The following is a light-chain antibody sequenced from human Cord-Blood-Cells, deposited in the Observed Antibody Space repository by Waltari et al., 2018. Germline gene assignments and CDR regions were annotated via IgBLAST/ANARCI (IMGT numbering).Light chain of an antibody. J-gene: IGLJ2*01. CDR3: SSYAGSNNVV. Sequence: QSALTQPPSASGSPGQSVTISCTGTSSDVGGYNYVSWYQQHPGKAPKPMIYEVSKRPSGVPDRVSGSKSGNTASLTVSGLQAEDEADYYCSSYAGSNNVVFGGGTKLTVL. CDR1: SSDVGGYNY. V-gene: IGLV2-8*01. CDR2: EVS.